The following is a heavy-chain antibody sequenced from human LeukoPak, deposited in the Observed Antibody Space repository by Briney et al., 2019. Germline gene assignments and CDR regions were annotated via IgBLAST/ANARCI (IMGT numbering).Heavy chain of an antibody. CDR1: GFTFSSYG. Sequence: QPGRSLRLSCAASGFTFSSYGMHWVRQAPGKGLEWVAVISYDGSNKYYADSVKGRFTISRDNSKNTLYLQMNSLRAEDTAVYYCASDVVVAAIPIDYWGQGTLVTVSS. J-gene: IGHJ4*02. CDR3: ASDVVVAAIPIDY. V-gene: IGHV3-30*03. D-gene: IGHD2-15*01. CDR2: ISYDGSNK.